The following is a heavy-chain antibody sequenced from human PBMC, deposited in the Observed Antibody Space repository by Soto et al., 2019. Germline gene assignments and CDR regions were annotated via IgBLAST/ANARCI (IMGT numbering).Heavy chain of an antibody. CDR2: FDPEDGET. CDR3: ATGNRYCSSTSCLKDYYYYYYMDV. CDR1: GYTLTELS. J-gene: IGHJ6*03. V-gene: IGHV1-24*01. Sequence: ASVKVSCKVSGYTLTELSMHWVRQAPGKGLEWMGGFDPEDGETIYAQKFQGRVTMTEDTSTDTAYMELSSLRSEDTAVYYCATGNRYCSSTSCLKDYYYYYYMDVWGQGTTVPVSS. D-gene: IGHD2-2*01.